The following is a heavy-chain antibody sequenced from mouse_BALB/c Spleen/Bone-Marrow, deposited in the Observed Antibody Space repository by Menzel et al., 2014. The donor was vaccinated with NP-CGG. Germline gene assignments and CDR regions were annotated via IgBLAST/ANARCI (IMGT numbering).Heavy chain of an antibody. V-gene: IGHV14-3*02. Sequence: VQLQQPGAELVKPGASVRLSCTASGFNIKDTYIHWVKQRPEQGLEWIGRIDPANDNTKYDPKFQGKATITADTSSSTAYLQLSSLTSEDTAVYYCASYVYGYYFDYWGQGTTLTVSS. CDR1: GFNIKDTY. D-gene: IGHD2-2*01. CDR2: IDPANDNT. J-gene: IGHJ2*01. CDR3: ASYVYGYYFDY.